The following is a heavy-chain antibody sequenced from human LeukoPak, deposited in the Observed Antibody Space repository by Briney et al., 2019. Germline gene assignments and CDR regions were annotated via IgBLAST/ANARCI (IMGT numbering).Heavy chain of an antibody. J-gene: IGHJ4*02. V-gene: IGHV4-38-2*02. Sequence: SETLSLTCTVSGYFISSGYYWGWIRQPPGKGLQWIGSIHHSGSTYYNPSLKSRVTISVDTSKSQFSLKLSSVTAADTAVYYCARTSSSGLVGGYYFDYWGQGTLVTVSS. CDR3: ARTSSSGLVGGYYFDY. D-gene: IGHD6-19*01. CDR1: GYFISSGYY. CDR2: IHHSGST.